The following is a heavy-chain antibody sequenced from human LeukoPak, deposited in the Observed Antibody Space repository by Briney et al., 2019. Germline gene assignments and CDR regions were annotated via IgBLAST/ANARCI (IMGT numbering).Heavy chain of an antibody. CDR1: GGSISSSSYY. D-gene: IGHD5-24*01. CDR3: ARRRRDGSNSAFDI. CDR2: IYYTGTT. V-gene: IGHV4-39*01. Sequence: SETLSLTCTVSGGSISSSSYYWGWIRQPPGKGLEWIGSIYYTGTTYYNPSLKSRVTISVDTSKNQFSLKVGSVTAADTAVYYCARRRRDGSNSAFDIWGQGTMVTVSS. J-gene: IGHJ3*02.